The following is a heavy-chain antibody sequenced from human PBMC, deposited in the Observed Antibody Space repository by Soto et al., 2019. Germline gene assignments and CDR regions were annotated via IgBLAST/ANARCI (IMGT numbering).Heavy chain of an antibody. J-gene: IGHJ4*02. Sequence: QLQLQESGPGLVKPSEALSLTCSVSGGSISSSSYYWGWIRQPPGKGLEWIGSIYYSGSTYYNRSLKSRVTISIDKSKNQFSLKLSCLTAADTAVYYCARLEGLATISYYFDFWGQGTLVTVSS. D-gene: IGHD3-9*01. V-gene: IGHV4-39*01. CDR2: IYYSGST. CDR3: ARLEGLATISYYFDF. CDR1: GGSISSSSYY.